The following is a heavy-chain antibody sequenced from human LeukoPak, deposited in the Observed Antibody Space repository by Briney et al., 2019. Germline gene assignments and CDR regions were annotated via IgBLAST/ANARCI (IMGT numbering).Heavy chain of an antibody. CDR2: INHSGST. D-gene: IGHD3-10*01. Sequence: PSETLSLTCAVYGGSFSGYYWSWIRQPPGKGLEWIGEINHSGSTNYNPSLKSRVTISVDTSKNQFSLKLSSVTAADTAVYYCANTMDTYYFDYWGQGTLVTVSS. CDR3: ANTMDTYYFDY. J-gene: IGHJ4*02. V-gene: IGHV4-34*01. CDR1: GGSFSGYY.